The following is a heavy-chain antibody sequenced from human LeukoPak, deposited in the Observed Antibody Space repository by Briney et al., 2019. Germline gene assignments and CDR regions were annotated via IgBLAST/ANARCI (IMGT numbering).Heavy chain of an antibody. V-gene: IGHV3-48*03. CDR2: ISSSGSTI. CDR3: TRPYTVTGVGFDY. D-gene: IGHD4-17*01. Sequence: GGSLRLSCAASGFTFSSYEMNWVRQAPGKGLEWVSYISSSGSTIYYADSVKGRFTISRDNAKNSLYLQMNSLKTEDTAVYYCTRPYTVTGVGFDYWGQGTLVTVSS. J-gene: IGHJ4*02. CDR1: GFTFSSYE.